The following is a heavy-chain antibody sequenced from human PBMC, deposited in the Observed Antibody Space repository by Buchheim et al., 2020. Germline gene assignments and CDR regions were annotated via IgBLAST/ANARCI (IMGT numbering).Heavy chain of an antibody. V-gene: IGHV3-23*01. CDR1: GLTFSSYA. CDR2: ISGSGGST. Sequence: EVQLLESGGGLVQPGGSLRLSCAASGLTFSSYAMSWVRQAPGKGLEWVSVISGSGGSTYYADSVKGRFTISRDNSKNTLYLQMNSLRAEDTAVYYCAKDIVVVPAAMRGYYYYYYGMDVWGQGTT. D-gene: IGHD2-2*01. CDR3: AKDIVVVPAAMRGYYYYYYGMDV. J-gene: IGHJ6*02.